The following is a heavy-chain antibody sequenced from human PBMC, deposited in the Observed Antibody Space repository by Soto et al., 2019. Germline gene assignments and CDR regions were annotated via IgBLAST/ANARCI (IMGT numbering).Heavy chain of an antibody. CDR3: ATVGYSGYDFNYYYGMDV. Sequence: TSETLSLTCAVYGESFSGHIWTWIRQTPGKGLQWIGQINHSGGASYNPSLKSRVTISVHTSNSQFSLELSSVTAADTAVYYCATVGYSGYDFNYYYGMDVWGQGTTVTVSS. CDR1: GESFSGHI. V-gene: IGHV4-34*01. CDR2: INHSGGA. J-gene: IGHJ6*02. D-gene: IGHD5-12*01.